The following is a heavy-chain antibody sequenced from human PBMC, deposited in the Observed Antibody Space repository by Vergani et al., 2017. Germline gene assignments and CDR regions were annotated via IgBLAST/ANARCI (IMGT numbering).Heavy chain of an antibody. J-gene: IGHJ4*02. CDR2: IYHSGST. CDR3: ARSEYSRSWYPPYPGYFDY. V-gene: IGHV4-4*02. D-gene: IGHD6-13*01. CDR1: GGSISSSNW. Sequence: QVQLQESGPGLVKPSGTLSLTCAVSGGSISSSNWWSWVRQPPGKGLELSGVIYHSGSTNYNPSLKSRVTISVDKSKNQFSLKLSSVTAADTAVYYCARSEYSRSWYPPYPGYFDYWGQGTLVTVSS.